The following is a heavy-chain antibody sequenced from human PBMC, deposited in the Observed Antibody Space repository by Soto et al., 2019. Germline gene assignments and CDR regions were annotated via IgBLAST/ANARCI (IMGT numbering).Heavy chain of an antibody. CDR1: GFTFSNYG. Sequence: PGGSLRLSCAASGFTFSNYGMHWVRQAPGKGLEWVAIIWHDGNNKYYADSVRGRFIISRDNSENRLYLQMNSLRAEDTAVYYCASDLVGASDSYGLDVWGQGTQVTVSS. V-gene: IGHV3-33*01. J-gene: IGHJ6*02. CDR2: IWHDGNNK. CDR3: ASDLVGASDSYGLDV. D-gene: IGHD1-26*01.